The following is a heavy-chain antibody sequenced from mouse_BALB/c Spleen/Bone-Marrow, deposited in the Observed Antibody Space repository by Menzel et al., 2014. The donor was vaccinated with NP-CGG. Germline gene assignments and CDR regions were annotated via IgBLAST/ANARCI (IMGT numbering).Heavy chain of an antibody. V-gene: IGHV14-3*02. Sequence: SGAELVKPGASVKLSCTASGFNIKDTYMHWVKPRPEQGLEWIGRIDPANGNTKYDPKFQGKATITADTSSNTAYLQLSSLTSGDTAVYYCARNYGYGKSFAYWGQGTLVTVSA. D-gene: IGHD2-2*01. J-gene: IGHJ3*01. CDR3: ARNYGYGKSFAY. CDR2: IDPANGNT. CDR1: GFNIKDTY.